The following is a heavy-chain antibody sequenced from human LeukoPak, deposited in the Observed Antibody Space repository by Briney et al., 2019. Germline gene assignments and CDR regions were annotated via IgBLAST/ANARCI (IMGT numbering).Heavy chain of an antibody. J-gene: IGHJ6*02. CDR1: GYTFTSYD. CDR3: ARGGIAAAGTGYYYGMDV. V-gene: IGHV1-8*01. Sequence: ASVKVSCKASGYTFTSYDINWVRQATGQGLEWMGWMNPNSGNTGYAQKFQGRVTMTGNTSISTAYMELSSLRSEDTAVYYCARGGIAAAGTGYYYGMDVWGQGTTVTVSS. D-gene: IGHD6-13*01. CDR2: MNPNSGNT.